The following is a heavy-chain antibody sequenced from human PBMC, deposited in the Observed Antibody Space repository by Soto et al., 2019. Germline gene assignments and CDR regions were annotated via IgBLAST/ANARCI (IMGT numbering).Heavy chain of an antibody. CDR1: GYSFTSYW. D-gene: IGHD2-2*01. CDR3: ARGRETYQLWRLYYYGMDV. Sequence: GESLKISCKRSGYSFTSYWISWVRQMPGKGLEWMGRIDPSDSYTNYSPSFQGHVTISADKSISTAYLQWSSLKASDNAMYYCARGRETYQLWRLYYYGMDVWGQGTTVTVSS. V-gene: IGHV5-10-1*01. J-gene: IGHJ6*02. CDR2: IDPSDSYT.